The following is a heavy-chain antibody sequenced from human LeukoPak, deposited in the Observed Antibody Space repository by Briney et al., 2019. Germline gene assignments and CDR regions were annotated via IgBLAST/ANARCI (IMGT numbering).Heavy chain of an antibody. D-gene: IGHD1-26*01. Sequence: PGRSLRLSCTASGFNFGDYAMSWFRQAPGKGLEWVGFIRSKAYGGTTEYAASVKGRFTISRDDSRNIAYVQMNSLKTEDTAMAYCRSPQSDSYFLFRLDYWGQGALVTVSS. V-gene: IGHV3-49*03. CDR1: GFNFGDYA. CDR2: IRSKAYGGTT. J-gene: IGHJ4*02. CDR3: RSPQSDSYFLFRLDY.